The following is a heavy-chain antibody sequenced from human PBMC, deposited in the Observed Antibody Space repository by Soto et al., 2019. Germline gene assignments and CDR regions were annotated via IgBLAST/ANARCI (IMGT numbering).Heavy chain of an antibody. CDR1: GGSISSYY. D-gene: IGHD6-13*01. CDR3: AKAKEGIAAAGNWFDP. V-gene: IGHV4-59*01. J-gene: IGHJ5*02. Sequence: SETLSLTCTVSGGSISSYYWSWIRQPPGKGLEWIGYIYYSGSTNYNPSLKSRVTISVDTSKNQFSLKLSSVTAADTAVYYCAKAKEGIAAAGNWFDPWGQGTLVTVSS. CDR2: IYYSGST.